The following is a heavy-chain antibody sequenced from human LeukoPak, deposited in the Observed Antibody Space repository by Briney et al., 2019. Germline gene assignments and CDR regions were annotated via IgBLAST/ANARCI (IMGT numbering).Heavy chain of an antibody. V-gene: IGHV3-7*03. CDR3: ARDQYDTWSRRGNFDS. J-gene: IGHJ4*02. CDR1: GFTFSSSA. Sequence: GGSLRLSCVVSGFTFSSSAMHWVRQAPGKGLEWVANIKLDGSEKNYVDSVKGRFTISRDNTKNSLYLQMNSLRAEDTAVFYCARDQYDTWSRRGNFDSWGQGTLVIVSS. D-gene: IGHD3-3*01. CDR2: IKLDGSEK.